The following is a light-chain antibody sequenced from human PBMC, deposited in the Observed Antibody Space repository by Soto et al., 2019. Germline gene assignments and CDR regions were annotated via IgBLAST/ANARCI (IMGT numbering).Light chain of an antibody. CDR3: QQRTHSVT. V-gene: IGKV3-11*01. J-gene: IGKJ4*02. CDR1: QSVSSY. CDR2: EAS. Sequence: EIVLTQPPAPLSLSPGERATLSCMASQSVSSYLSWSQQKPGQAPRLLICEASNRATGTPGRFGGRGCGTDFTLTISRVESEESAVYYYQQRTHSVTFGGGTKVDIK.